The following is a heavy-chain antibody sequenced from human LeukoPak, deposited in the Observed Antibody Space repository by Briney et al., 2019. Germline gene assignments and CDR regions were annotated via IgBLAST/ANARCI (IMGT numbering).Heavy chain of an antibody. CDR2: ISSSSDAI. J-gene: IGHJ4*02. CDR3: ARKHAQRAHDY. V-gene: IGHV3-48*04. CDR1: GFTFSSYS. Sequence: GGSLRLSCAASGFTFSSYSMSWIRQTPAKGLEWVSYISSSSDAIYYADSVKGRFTISRDNAKNLLYLQMNSLRADDTAVYYCARKHAQRAHDYWGQGTLVTVSS.